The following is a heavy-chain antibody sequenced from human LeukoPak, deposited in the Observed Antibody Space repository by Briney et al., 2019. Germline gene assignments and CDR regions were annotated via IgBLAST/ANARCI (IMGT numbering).Heavy chain of an antibody. Sequence: PGGSLRLSCAASGFTFSSYWMHWVRQAPGKGLVWVSRINSDGSSTSYADSVKGRFTISRDNAKNTLYLQMNSLRAEDTAVYYCARDASSYDILTGWLFLGDYWGQGTLVTVSS. CDR1: GFTFSSYW. J-gene: IGHJ4*02. D-gene: IGHD3-9*01. CDR3: ARDASSYDILTGWLFLGDY. V-gene: IGHV3-74*01. CDR2: INSDGSST.